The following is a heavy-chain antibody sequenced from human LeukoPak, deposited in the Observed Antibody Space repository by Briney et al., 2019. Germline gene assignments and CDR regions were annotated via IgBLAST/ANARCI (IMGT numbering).Heavy chain of an antibody. V-gene: IGHV3-48*02. Sequence: GGSERLSCTASGFTFSTYGMIWVRQAPGTGLKWISYISDSSSLINYEDSVKGRFSISRDNAKNSLYLQMNSLRDEDTAVYYSARVGRGVYGMDVWGQGTTDSVSS. D-gene: IGHD3-10*01. CDR2: ISDSSSLI. CDR3: ARVGRGVYGMDV. CDR1: GFTFSTYG. J-gene: IGHJ6*02.